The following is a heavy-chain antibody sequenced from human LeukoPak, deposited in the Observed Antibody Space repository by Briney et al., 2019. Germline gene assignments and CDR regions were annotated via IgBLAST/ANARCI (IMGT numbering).Heavy chain of an antibody. CDR3: ARADYDYVWGSPFGRKRWFDP. V-gene: IGHV4-4*07. CDR2: IYTSGST. D-gene: IGHD3-16*01. J-gene: IGHJ5*02. CDR1: GGSISSYY. Sequence: PSETLSLTCTVSGGSISSYYWSWIRQPAGKGLEWIGRIYTSGSTNYNPSLKSRVTMSVDTSKNQFSLKLSSVTAADTAVYYCARADYDYVWGSPFGRKRWFDPWGQGTLVTVSS.